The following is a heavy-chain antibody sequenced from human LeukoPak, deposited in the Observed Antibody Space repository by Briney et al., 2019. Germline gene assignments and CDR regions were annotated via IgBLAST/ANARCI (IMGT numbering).Heavy chain of an antibody. CDR1: GGSFSGYY. Sequence: NPSETLSLTCAVYGGSFSGYYWSWIRQPPGKGLKWIGEINHSGSTNYNPSLKSRVTISVDTSKNQFSLKLSSVTAADTAVYYCARDSERTTSYYYYGLDVWGQGTTVTVSS. J-gene: IGHJ6*02. D-gene: IGHD1-1*01. CDR2: INHSGST. V-gene: IGHV4-34*09. CDR3: ARDSERTTSYYYYGLDV.